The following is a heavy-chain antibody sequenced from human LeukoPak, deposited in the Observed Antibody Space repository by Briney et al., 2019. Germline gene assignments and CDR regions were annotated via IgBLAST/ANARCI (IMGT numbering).Heavy chain of an antibody. CDR1: GVTFSIYA. Sequence: GGSLRLSCAAAGVTFSIYAISWVRQAPGKGLEWVSATSGSGGSTYYADSVKGRFTISRDNSKSTLYLQMNSLRAEDTAVYYCAKDRAMAGKEFDYWGQGTLVTVSS. J-gene: IGHJ4*02. CDR3: AKDRAMAGKEFDY. V-gene: IGHV3-23*01. CDR2: TSGSGGST. D-gene: IGHD6-19*01.